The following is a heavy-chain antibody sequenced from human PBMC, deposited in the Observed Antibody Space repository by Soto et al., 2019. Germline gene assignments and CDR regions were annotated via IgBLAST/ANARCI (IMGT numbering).Heavy chain of an antibody. D-gene: IGHD2-2*01. CDR3: SGERRGVIVALPAALLD. Sequence: EVQLVESGGGLVKPGGSLRLSCAASGFTFSSYSMNWVRQAPGRGLEWASSISSSSSYIYYADSVKGRFTVSKDNAKHALYLQKNRLRAEYTAVYYCSGERRGVIVALPAALLDWGKGTLVTVSS. V-gene: IGHV3-21*01. CDR1: GFTFSSYS. CDR2: ISSSSSYI. J-gene: IGHJ4*02.